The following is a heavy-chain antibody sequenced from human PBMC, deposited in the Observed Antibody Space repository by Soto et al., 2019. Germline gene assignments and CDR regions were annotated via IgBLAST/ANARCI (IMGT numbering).Heavy chain of an antibody. CDR2: VYYSGAT. Sequence: QLQLRESGPTLVKPSETLSLTCNVSGGSMTSPPYYWGWIRQPPGKGLEWIGTVYYSGATYYNPSLRGRLTVSADTSKYYFSLRLTSVTAADTAIYYCARHDDWFDPWGQGLPVTVSS. CDR1: GGSMTSPPYY. J-gene: IGHJ5*02. V-gene: IGHV4-39*01. CDR3: ARHDDWFDP.